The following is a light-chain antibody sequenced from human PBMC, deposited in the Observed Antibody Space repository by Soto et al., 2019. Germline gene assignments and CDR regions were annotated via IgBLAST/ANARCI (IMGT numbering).Light chain of an antibody. CDR2: DAS. CDR3: QKRSNWPIT. J-gene: IGKJ5*01. V-gene: IGKV3-11*01. CDR1: QSVSSY. Sequence: EIVLTQSPATPSLSPGERATLSCRTSQSVSSYFAWYQQKPGRAPRLLIYDASNRATGIPARFIGSGSGTDFTLTISSLEPEDFAVYYCQKRSNWPITFGQETGLEIK.